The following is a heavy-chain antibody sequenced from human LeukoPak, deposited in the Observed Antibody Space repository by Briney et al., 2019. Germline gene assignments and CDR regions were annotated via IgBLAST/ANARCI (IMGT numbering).Heavy chain of an antibody. V-gene: IGHV3-21*01. CDR3: ARVGLAYYYYGMDV. J-gene: IGHJ6*02. CDR1: GFTFSSYS. D-gene: IGHD3-16*01. Sequence: PGGSLRVSCAASGFTFSSYSMNWVRQAPGKGLEWVSSISSSSSYIYYADSVKGRFTISRDNAKNSLYLQMNSLRAEDTAVYYCARVGLAYYYYGMDVWGQGTTVTVSS. CDR2: ISSSSSYI.